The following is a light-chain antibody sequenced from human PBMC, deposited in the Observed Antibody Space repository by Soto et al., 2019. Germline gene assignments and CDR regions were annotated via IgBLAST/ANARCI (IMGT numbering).Light chain of an antibody. V-gene: IGLV2-23*02. Sequence: QSALTQPASVSGSPGQSITISCTGTSSDVGSYNLVSWYQQHPDKAPKLMIYEVSKRPSGVSNRFSGSKSGNTASLTISGLQAEDEADYYCCSYAGSSTFTFGGGTKLTVL. CDR1: SSDVGSYNL. J-gene: IGLJ2*01. CDR3: CSYAGSSTFT. CDR2: EVS.